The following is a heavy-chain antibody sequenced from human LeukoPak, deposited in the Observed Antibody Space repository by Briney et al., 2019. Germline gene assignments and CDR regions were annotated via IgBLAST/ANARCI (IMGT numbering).Heavy chain of an antibody. CDR3: ARDRVTMVRGVIPVAIFDL. D-gene: IGHD3-10*01. Sequence: SVKVSCKASGGTFSSYAISWVRQAPGQGLEWMGGIIPIFGTANYAQKFQGRVTITADESTSTAYMELSSLRSEDTAVYYCARDRVTMVRGVIPVAIFDLWGCGTLVAVSS. CDR1: GGTFSSYA. V-gene: IGHV1-69*13. CDR2: IIPIFGTA. J-gene: IGHJ2*01.